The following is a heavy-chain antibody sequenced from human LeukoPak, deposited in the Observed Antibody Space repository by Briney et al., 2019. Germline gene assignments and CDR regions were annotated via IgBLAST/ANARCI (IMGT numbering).Heavy chain of an antibody. D-gene: IGHD3-22*01. V-gene: IGHV1-46*01. Sequence: ASVEVSCKASGYTFTGYYMHWVRQAPGQGLEWMGIINPSGGSTSYAQKFQGRVTMTRDTSTSTVYMELSSLRSEDTAVYYCARRRQKYYYDSSGFDYWGQGTLVTVSS. CDR2: INPSGGST. CDR3: ARRRQKYYYDSSGFDY. J-gene: IGHJ4*02. CDR1: GYTFTGYY.